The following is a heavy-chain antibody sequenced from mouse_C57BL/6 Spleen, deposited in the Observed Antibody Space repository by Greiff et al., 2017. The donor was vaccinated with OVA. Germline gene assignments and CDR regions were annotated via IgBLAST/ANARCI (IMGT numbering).Heavy chain of an antibody. D-gene: IGHD1-1*01. CDR3: ARPPTVVAHWYFDV. V-gene: IGHV5-17*01. CDR2: ISSGSSTI. J-gene: IGHJ1*03. CDR1: GFTFSDYG. Sequence: EVMLVESGGGLVKPGGSLKLSCAASGFTFSDYGMHWVRQAPEKGLEWVAYISSGSSTIYYADTVKGRFTISRDNAKNTLFLQMTSLRSEDTAMYYCARPPTVVAHWYFDVWGTGTTVTVSS.